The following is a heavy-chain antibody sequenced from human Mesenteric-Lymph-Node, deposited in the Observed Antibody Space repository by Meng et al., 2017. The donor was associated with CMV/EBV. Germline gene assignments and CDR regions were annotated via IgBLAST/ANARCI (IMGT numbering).Heavy chain of an antibody. V-gene: IGHV1-18*04. J-gene: IGHJ4*02. Sequence: ASVKVSCKASGYSFISSGISWVRQAPGQGLEWMAWINCYNGDTKYAQKFQGRVTMTTDTSTSIAYMEVRSLRSDDTAVYYCARLGSAETFPFDYWGQGTLVTVSS. CDR1: GYSFISSG. CDR3: ARLGSAETFPFDY. D-gene: IGHD3-10*01. CDR2: INCYNGDT.